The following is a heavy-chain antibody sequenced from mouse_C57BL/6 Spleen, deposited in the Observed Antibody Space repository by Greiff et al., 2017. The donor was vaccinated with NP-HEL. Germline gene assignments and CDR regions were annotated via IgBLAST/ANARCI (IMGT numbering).Heavy chain of an antibody. CDR2: ISGGGGNT. J-gene: IGHJ1*03. Sequence: DVMLVESGGGLVKPGGSLKLSCAASGFTFSSYTMSWVRQTPEKRLEWVATISGGGGNTYYPDSVKGRFTISRDKAKNTLYLQMSRLRSEDTALYYCARHSTVVARDWYFDVWGTGTTVTVSS. V-gene: IGHV5-9*01. CDR3: ARHSTVVARDWYFDV. CDR1: GFTFSSYT. D-gene: IGHD1-1*01.